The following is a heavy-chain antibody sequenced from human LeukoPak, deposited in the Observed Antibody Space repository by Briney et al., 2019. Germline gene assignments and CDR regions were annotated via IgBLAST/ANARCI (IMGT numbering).Heavy chain of an antibody. J-gene: IGHJ4*02. V-gene: IGHV4-59*08. Sequence: SETLSLTCTVSGGSISSYYWSWIRQPPGKGLEWIGNIYYSGSTNYNPSLKSRVTISVDTSKNQFSLKLSSVTAADTAVYYCARVPGQSITGTLETEYYFDYWGQGTLVTVSS. CDR2: IYYSGST. CDR3: ARVPGQSITGTLETEYYFDY. D-gene: IGHD1-7*01. CDR1: GGSISSYY.